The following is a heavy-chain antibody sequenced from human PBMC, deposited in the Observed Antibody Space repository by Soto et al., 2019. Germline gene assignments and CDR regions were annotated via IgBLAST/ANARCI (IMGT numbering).Heavy chain of an antibody. CDR2: INPNSGGT. CDR3: ARGELLWFGEPTGAFDI. CDR1: GYTFTGYY. V-gene: IGHV1-2*04. J-gene: IGHJ3*02. D-gene: IGHD3-10*01. Sequence: ASVKVSCKASGYTFTGYYMHWVRQAPGQGLEWVGWINPNSGGTNYAQKFKGWVTMTRDTSISTAYMELSRLRSDDTALYYFARGELLWFGEPTGAFDIWGQGTMVTVSS.